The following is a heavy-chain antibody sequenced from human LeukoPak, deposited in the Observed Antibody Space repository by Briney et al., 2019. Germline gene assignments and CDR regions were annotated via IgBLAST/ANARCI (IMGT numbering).Heavy chain of an antibody. CDR1: GFTFSSYW. D-gene: IGHD4-23*01. J-gene: IGHJ4*02. Sequence: GGSLRLSCATSGFTFSSYWMTWVRQAPGKGLVWVSRIASDGSSTTYADSVKGRFSISRDNAKNTLYLQMNSLRVEDTAVYYCARGRPHGNDYWGQGTLVTVSS. CDR2: IASDGSST. V-gene: IGHV3-74*01. CDR3: ARGRPHGNDY.